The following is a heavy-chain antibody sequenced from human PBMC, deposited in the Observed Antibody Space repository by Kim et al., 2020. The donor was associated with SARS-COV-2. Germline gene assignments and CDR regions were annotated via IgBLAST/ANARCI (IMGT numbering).Heavy chain of an antibody. D-gene: IGHD3-16*02. CDR1: GGSIRGYY. Sequence: SETLSLTCNVSGGSIRGYYWNWIRQTAAKGLEWIGRISSSGNTSYNPSLTSRVTMSVDTSRNHFSLNLTYVTAADTGVYYCARDYPPLSLYFESWGQGT. V-gene: IGHV4-4*07. J-gene: IGHJ4*02. CDR2: ISSSGNT. CDR3: ARDYPPLSLYFES.